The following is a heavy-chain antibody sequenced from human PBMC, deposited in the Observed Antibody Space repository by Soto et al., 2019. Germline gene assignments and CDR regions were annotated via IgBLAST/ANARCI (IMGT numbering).Heavy chain of an antibody. Sequence: GASVKVSCTASGGTFSSYAISWVRQAPGQGLEWMGGIIPIFGTANYAQKFQGRVTITADESTSTAYMELSSLRSADTAVDDCGREKAGFPPRGALDFWVQGTMVTVSS. J-gene: IGHJ3*01. CDR3: GREKAGFPPRGALDF. V-gene: IGHV1-69*13. CDR2: IIPIFGTA. D-gene: IGHD6-13*01. CDR1: GGTFSSYA.